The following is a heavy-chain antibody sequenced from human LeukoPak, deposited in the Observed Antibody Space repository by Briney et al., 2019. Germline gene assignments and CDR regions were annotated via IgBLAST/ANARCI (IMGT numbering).Heavy chain of an antibody. CDR3: ARGPWAAAGGSIDGLDV. Sequence: PSGGSLRFSCAASGFTVSSNYMSWVRQAPGKGLEWVSVIYPGGSTYYADSVKGRFTISRHNSENTLDLQMNSLRVEDTAVYYCARGPWAAAGGSIDGLDVWGQGTMVTVSS. CDR2: IYPGGST. D-gene: IGHD6-13*01. J-gene: IGHJ3*01. V-gene: IGHV3-53*04. CDR1: GFTVSSNY.